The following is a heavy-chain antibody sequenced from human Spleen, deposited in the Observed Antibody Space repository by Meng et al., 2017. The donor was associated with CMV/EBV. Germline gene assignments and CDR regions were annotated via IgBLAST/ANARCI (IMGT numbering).Heavy chain of an antibody. CDR3: ARDLLLYYDSSGPTTVY. Sequence: SETLSLTCTVSGGSISSYYWSWIRQPPGKGLEWIGYIYYSGSTNYNPSLKSRVTISVDTSKNQFSLKLSSVTAADTAVYYCARDLLLYYDSSGPTTVYWGQGTLVTVSS. J-gene: IGHJ4*02. D-gene: IGHD3-22*01. CDR1: GGSISSYY. CDR2: IYYSGST. V-gene: IGHV4-59*01.